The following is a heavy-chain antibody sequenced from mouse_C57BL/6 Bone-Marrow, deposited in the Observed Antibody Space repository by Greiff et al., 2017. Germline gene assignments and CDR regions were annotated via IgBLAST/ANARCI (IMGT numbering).Heavy chain of an antibody. CDR3: ARGDYDGPGFAY. CDR2: IDPKSGGT. J-gene: IGHJ3*01. D-gene: IGHD2-4*01. CDR1: GYTFTSYW. Sequence: QVQLQQPGAELVKPGASVKLSCKASGYTFTSYWMHWVKQRPGRGLEWIGRIDPKSGGTKYNEKFKSKATLTVDKPSSTAYMQLSSLTSEDSAVYECARGDYDGPGFAYWGQGTLVTVSA. V-gene: IGHV1-72*01.